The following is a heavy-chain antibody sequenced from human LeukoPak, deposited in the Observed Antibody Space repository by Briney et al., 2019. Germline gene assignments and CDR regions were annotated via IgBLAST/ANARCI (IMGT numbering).Heavy chain of an antibody. CDR1: GFTFSSYA. Sequence: GRSLRLSCATSGFTFSSYAMHWVRQAPGKGLEWVAVISYDGSNKYYADSVKGRFTISRDNSKNTLYLQMNSLRAEDTAVYYCVRGWIQLPSDYWGQGTLVTVSS. D-gene: IGHD5-18*01. CDR2: ISYDGSNK. CDR3: VRGWIQLPSDY. J-gene: IGHJ4*02. V-gene: IGHV3-30-3*01.